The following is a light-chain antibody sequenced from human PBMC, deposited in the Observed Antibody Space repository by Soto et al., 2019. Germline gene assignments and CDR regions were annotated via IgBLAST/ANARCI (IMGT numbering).Light chain of an antibody. J-gene: IGLJ1*01. CDR1: SSDVGGYNY. V-gene: IGLV2-8*01. CDR3: SSYAGGNNAYV. CDR2: EVT. Sequence: QSVLTQPPSASGSPGQSVTISCTGASSDVGGYNYVPWYQQHPGKAPKLMIYEVTKRPSGVPDRFSGSKSGNTASLTVSGLQPEDEADYYCSSYAGGNNAYVFGTGTKLTVL.